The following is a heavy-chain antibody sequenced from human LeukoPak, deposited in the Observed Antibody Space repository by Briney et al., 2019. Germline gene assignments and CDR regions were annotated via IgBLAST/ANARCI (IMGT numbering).Heavy chain of an antibody. CDR3: AKDYAVGSIDY. CDR2: ISGSGGST. Sequence: GGTLRLSCAASGFTFSSYGMSWVRQAPGKGLEWVSAISGSGGSTYYADSVKGRFTISRDNSKNTLYLQMNSMRAEDTAVYYCAKDYAVGSIDYWGQGALVTVSS. J-gene: IGHJ4*02. CDR1: GFTFSSYG. D-gene: IGHD3-16*01. V-gene: IGHV3-23*01.